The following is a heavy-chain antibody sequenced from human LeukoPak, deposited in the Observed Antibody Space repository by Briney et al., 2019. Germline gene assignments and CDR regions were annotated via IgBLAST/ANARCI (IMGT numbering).Heavy chain of an antibody. CDR3: AKSDYDSSGYYPDY. V-gene: IGHV3-48*03. D-gene: IGHD3-22*01. Sequence: HPGGSLRLSCAASGFTFSSYEMNWVRQAPGKGLEWVSYISSSGSTIYYADSVKGRFTISRDNAKNSLYLQMNSLRAEDTAVYYCAKSDYDSSGYYPDYWGQGTLVTVSS. CDR2: ISSSGSTI. CDR1: GFTFSSYE. J-gene: IGHJ4*02.